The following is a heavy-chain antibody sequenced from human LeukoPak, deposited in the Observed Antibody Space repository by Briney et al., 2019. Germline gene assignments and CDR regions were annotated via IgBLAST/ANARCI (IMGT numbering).Heavy chain of an antibody. CDR2: INPNSGGT. J-gene: IGHJ4*02. Sequence: ASVKVSCKASGYTFTGYYMHWVLQAPGQGLEWMGRINPNSGGTNYAQKFQGRVTMTRDTSISTAYMELSRLRSDDTAVYYCARVIYSSSSIFDYWGQGTLVTVSS. CDR3: ARVIYSSSSIFDY. V-gene: IGHV1-2*06. D-gene: IGHD6-6*01. CDR1: GYTFTGYY.